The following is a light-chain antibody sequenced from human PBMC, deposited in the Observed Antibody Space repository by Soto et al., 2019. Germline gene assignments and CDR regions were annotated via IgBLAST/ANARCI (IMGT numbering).Light chain of an antibody. CDR2: WAS. Sequence: IVMTQSPDSLAVSLGERATINCTSSQRIFSSSRNKHYLAWYQQRPGQPPKLLIYWASTRASGVPDRFSGSGSGRDFTLSTSSLRAHDVAVYYCQQDDSAPSPTFGGGNRVESK. CDR1: QRIFSSSRNKHY. CDR3: QQDDSAPSPT. J-gene: IGKJ4*01. V-gene: IGKV4-1*01.